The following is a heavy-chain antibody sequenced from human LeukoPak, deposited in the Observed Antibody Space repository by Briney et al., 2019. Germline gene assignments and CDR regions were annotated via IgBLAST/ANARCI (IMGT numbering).Heavy chain of an antibody. J-gene: IGHJ4*02. V-gene: IGHV3-23*01. CDR2: ISGSGGST. CDR3: AKDRNGCSDY. CDR1: GGSFSGYY. Sequence: PSETLSLTCAVYGGSFSGYYWSWIRQPPGKGLEWVSAISGSGGSTYYADSVKGRFTISRDNSKNTLYLQMNSLRAEDTAVYYCAKDRNGCSDYWGQGTLVTVSS. D-gene: IGHD6-19*01.